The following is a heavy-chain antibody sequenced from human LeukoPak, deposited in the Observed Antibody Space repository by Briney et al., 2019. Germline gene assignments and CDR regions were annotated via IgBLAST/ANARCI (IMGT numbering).Heavy chain of an antibody. D-gene: IGHD2-21*02. Sequence: GGSLRLSCAASGFTFSSYAMHWVRQAPGKGLEWVAVISYDGSNKYYADSVRGRFTISRDNSKNTLYLQMNSLRAEDTAVYYCASDIVVVTAAADYFQHWGQGTLVTVSS. V-gene: IGHV3-30-3*01. CDR1: GFTFSSYA. CDR2: ISYDGSNK. J-gene: IGHJ1*01. CDR3: ASDIVVVTAAADYFQH.